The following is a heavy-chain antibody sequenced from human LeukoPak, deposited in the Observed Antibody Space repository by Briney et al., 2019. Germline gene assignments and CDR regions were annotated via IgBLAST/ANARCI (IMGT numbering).Heavy chain of an antibody. CDR1: GGTFSSYA. CDR3: VSPLRYSGSYQSVDY. CDR2: IIPILGIA. J-gene: IGHJ4*02. V-gene: IGHV1-69*04. D-gene: IGHD1-26*01. Sequence: SVKVSCRASGGTFSSYAISWVRQAPGQGLEWMGRIIPILGIANYAQKFQGRVTITADKSTSTAYMELSSLRSEDTAVYYCVSPLRYSGSYQSVDYWGQGTLVTVSS.